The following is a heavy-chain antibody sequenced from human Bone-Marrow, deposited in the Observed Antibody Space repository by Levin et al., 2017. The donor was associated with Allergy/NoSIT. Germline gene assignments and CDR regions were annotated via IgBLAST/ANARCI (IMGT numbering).Heavy chain of an antibody. CDR1: GYTFTSYY. J-gene: IGHJ4*02. Sequence: GESLKISCKASGYTFTSYYMHWVRQAPGQGLEWMGIINPSGGSTSYAQKFQGRVTMTRDTSTSTVYMELSSLRSEDTAVYYCATPNPVVAATGLDYWGQGTLVTVSS. V-gene: IGHV1-46*01. CDR3: ATPNPVVAATGLDY. CDR2: INPSGGST. D-gene: IGHD2-15*01.